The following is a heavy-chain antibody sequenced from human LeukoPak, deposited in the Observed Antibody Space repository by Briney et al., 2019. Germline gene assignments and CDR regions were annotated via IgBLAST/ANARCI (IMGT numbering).Heavy chain of an antibody. J-gene: IGHJ4*02. V-gene: IGHV5-51*01. D-gene: IGHD6-19*01. CDR3: ARAERGQWLVTLDY. CDR1: GYSFTNYW. CDR2: IYPGDSDT. Sequence: GESLEISCKGSGYSFTNYWIGWVRQMPGKGLEWMGIIYPGDSDTRYSPSFQGQVTISADKSISIAYLQWSSLKASDTAMYYCARAERGQWLVTLDYWGQGTLVTVSS.